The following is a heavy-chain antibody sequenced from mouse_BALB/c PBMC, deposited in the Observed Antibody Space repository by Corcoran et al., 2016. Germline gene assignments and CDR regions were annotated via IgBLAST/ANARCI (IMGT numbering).Heavy chain of an antibody. Sequence: EVQLQQSGAELVKPGASVKLSCTASGFNIKATYMHWVKQRPEQGLEWIGRIDPANGNTKYDPKFQGKATIQADTSSNTAYLQLSSLTSEDTAVYYCARGRGQLGLFAYWGQGTLVTVSA. V-gene: IGHV14-3*02. CDR3: ARGRGQLGLFAY. D-gene: IGHD3-2*01. CDR1: GFNIKATY. CDR2: IDPANGNT. J-gene: IGHJ3*01.